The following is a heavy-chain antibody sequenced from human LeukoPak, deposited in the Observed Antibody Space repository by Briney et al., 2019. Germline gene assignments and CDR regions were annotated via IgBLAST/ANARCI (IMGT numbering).Heavy chain of an antibody. D-gene: IGHD1-1*01. CDR1: GFTFNIYA. J-gene: IGHJ4*02. CDR3: TKDATPKNALWDRFDS. CDR2: IGGGDDT. Sequence: GGSLRLSCAASGFTFNIYAMSWVRQAPGKGLEWVSGIGGGDDTHYADSVKGRFTVSRDDSKNTVYLQMNSLRAEDTAIYSCTKDATPKNALWDRFDSRGQVTPVNVS. V-gene: IGHV3-23*01.